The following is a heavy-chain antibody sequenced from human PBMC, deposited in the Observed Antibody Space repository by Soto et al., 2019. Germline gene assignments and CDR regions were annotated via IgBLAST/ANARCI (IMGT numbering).Heavy chain of an antibody. CDR2: VYYAGAT. V-gene: IGHV4-59*01. J-gene: IGHJ6*02. Sequence: PSETLSLTCTVSGASMSSYYWGWIRQPPGKGLEWIGYVYYAGATNYNPSLESRVTISPDTSRNQFSLNLSSVTAADTAVYYCARVMGDWGTYYYYYGMDVWGQGTTVTVSS. CDR3: ARVMGDWGTYYYYYGMDV. D-gene: IGHD3-16*01. CDR1: GASMSSYY.